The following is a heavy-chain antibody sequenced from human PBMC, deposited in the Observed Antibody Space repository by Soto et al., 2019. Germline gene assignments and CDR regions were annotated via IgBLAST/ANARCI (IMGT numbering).Heavy chain of an antibody. V-gene: IGHV1-69*01. J-gene: IGHJ5*02. CDR2: ITPIFGTA. D-gene: IGHD2-2*01. CDR3: ARGSWEYQLPYNWFDP. Sequence: QVQLVQSGAEVKKPGSSVKVSCKASGGTFSSYAISWVRQAPGQGLEWMGGITPIFGTANYAQKFQGRVTITADESTSTAYMELSSLRSEDTAVYYCARGSWEYQLPYNWFDPWGQGTLVTVSS. CDR1: GGTFSSYA.